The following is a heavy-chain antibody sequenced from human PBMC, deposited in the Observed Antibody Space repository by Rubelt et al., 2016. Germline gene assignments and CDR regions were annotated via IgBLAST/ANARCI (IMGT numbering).Heavy chain of an antibody. Sequence: GFTLNNYWMHWVRQAPGKGLVWVSEIKYDGSATNYADSVKGRFTISRDNAKNSLYLQMNSLRAEDTAVYYCARVTGGYSGMDVWGQGTAVTVSS. V-gene: IGHV3-74*01. D-gene: IGHD1-14*01. J-gene: IGHJ6*02. CDR3: ARVTGGYSGMDV. CDR2: IKYDGSAT. CDR1: GFTLNNYW.